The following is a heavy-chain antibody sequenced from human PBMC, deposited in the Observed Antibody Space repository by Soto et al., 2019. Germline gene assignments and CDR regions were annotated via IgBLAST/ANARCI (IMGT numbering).Heavy chain of an antibody. CDR3: ARDTITFGGVIALPHY. Sequence: GGSLRLSCAASGFTFSSYAMHWVRQAPGKGLEWVAVISYDGSNKYYADSVKGRFTISRDNSKNTLYLQMNSLRAEDTAVYYCARDTITFGGVIALPHYWGQGTLVTVSS. J-gene: IGHJ4*02. V-gene: IGHV3-30-3*01. D-gene: IGHD3-16*02. CDR2: ISYDGSNK. CDR1: GFTFSSYA.